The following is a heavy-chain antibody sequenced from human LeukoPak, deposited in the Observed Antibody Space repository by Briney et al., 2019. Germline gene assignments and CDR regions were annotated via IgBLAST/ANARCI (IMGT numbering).Heavy chain of an antibody. J-gene: IGHJ4*02. CDR2: ISYDGSNK. V-gene: IGHV3-30*04. CDR3: ARDPYDSSGYYYG. D-gene: IGHD3-22*01. Sequence: QPGRSLRLSCAASGFTFSSYAMHWVRQAPGKGLEWVAVISYDGSNKYYADSVKGRYTISRDNSKNTLHLQMNSLRAEDTAVYYCARDPYDSSGYYYGWGQGTLVTVSS. CDR1: GFTFSSYA.